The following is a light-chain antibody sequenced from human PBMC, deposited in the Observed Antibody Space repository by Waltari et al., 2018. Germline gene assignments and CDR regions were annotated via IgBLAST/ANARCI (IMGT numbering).Light chain of an antibody. Sequence: QSVLTQPASVSGSPGQSITISCTGTSSDVGSYNFVSWYQQHPGKAPKLIIFNVSNRPSGVSNRFSGSKSGNTASPTISGLQAEDEADFYCSSFSSGSTPVVFGGGTMLTVL. J-gene: IGLJ2*01. V-gene: IGLV2-14*03. CDR2: NVS. CDR1: SSDVGSYNF. CDR3: SSFSSGSTPVV.